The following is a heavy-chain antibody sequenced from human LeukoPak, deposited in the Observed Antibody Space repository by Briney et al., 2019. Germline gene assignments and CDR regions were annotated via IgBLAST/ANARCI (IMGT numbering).Heavy chain of an antibody. V-gene: IGHV4-31*03. CDR3: ARGTMTTVTYYFDY. D-gene: IGHD4-17*01. CDR1: GGSISSGGHY. J-gene: IGHJ4*02. CDR2: IYHTGTT. Sequence: SQTLSLTCTVSGGSISSGGHYWTWIRQHPGKGLEWIAYIYHTGTTYYNPSPKSRVTISVDTSKNQFSLKLSSVTAADTAVYYCARGTMTTVTYYFDYWGQGTLVTVSS.